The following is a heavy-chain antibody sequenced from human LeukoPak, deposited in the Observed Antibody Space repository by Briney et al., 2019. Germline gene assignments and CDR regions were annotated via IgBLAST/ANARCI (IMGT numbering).Heavy chain of an antibody. CDR3: ATTGSIVVVVAATLGAFDI. V-gene: IGHV1-24*01. CDR2: FDPEDGET. J-gene: IGHJ3*02. Sequence: ASVKVSCRVSGYTLTELSMHWVRQALGKGLEWMGGFDPEDGETIYAQKFQGRVTMTEDTSTDTAYMELSSLRSEDTAVYYCATTGSIVVVVAATLGAFDIWGQGTMVTVSS. CDR1: GYTLTELS. D-gene: IGHD2-15*01.